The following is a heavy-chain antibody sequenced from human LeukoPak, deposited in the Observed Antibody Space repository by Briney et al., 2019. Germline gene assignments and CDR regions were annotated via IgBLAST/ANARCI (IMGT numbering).Heavy chain of an antibody. V-gene: IGHV1-69*04. D-gene: IGHD3-10*01. J-gene: IGHJ6*02. CDR3: ARDPTMVRGVIGDV. CDR2: IIPILGIA. Sequence: ASVKVSCKASGGTFSSYTISWVRQAPGQGLEWMGRIIPILGIANYAQKFQGRVTITADKSTSTAYMELSSLRSEDTAVYYSARDPTMVRGVIGDVWGQGTTVTVSS. CDR1: GGTFSSYT.